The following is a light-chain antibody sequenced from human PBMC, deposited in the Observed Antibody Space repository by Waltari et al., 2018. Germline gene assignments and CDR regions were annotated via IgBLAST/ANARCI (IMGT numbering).Light chain of an antibody. V-gene: IGLV1-40*01. CDR1: GSNIGAGQD. J-gene: IGLJ3*02. Sequence: QSVLTQPPSVSGAPGQRVTIPCPGSGSNIGAGQDVHWYQQLPPAAPKLLIYGSSTRPLGVPDRFFGSTSGTSASLAITGLQAEDEADYYCQSYDTSLSVVFGGGTKLTVL. CDR2: GSS. CDR3: QSYDTSLSVV.